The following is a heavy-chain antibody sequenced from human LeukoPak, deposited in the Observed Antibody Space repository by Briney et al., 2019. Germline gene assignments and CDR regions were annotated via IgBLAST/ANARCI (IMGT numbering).Heavy chain of an antibody. CDR1: GGSIINYY. CDR3: ARGQGGNYYLNYFDY. CDR2: FYYSGST. D-gene: IGHD1-26*01. Sequence: PSETLSLTCSVSGGSIINYYWSWIRQPPGKGLEWIGHFYYSGSTNYNPSLKSRVTISVDTSRNQFSLKLTSVTAADTAVYYCARGQGGNYYLNYFDYWGQGALVTVSS. J-gene: IGHJ4*02. V-gene: IGHV4-59*01.